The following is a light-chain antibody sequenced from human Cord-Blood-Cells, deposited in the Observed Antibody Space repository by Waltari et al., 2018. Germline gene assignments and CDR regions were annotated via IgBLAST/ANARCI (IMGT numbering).Light chain of an antibody. Sequence: IRLTQSPSSLSASVGDRVTITCRASQGISSYLAWYQQKPGKAPKLLIYAASTLQSGVPSRFSGSGSGTDFTLTISSLRPEDFATYYCQQLNSYPPSLTFGGGTKVEIK. CDR3: QQLNSYPPSLT. V-gene: IGKV1-9*01. CDR2: AAS. J-gene: IGKJ4*01. CDR1: QGISSY.